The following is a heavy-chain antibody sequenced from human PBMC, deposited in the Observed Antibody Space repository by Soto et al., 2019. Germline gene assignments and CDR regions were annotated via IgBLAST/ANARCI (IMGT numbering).Heavy chain of an antibody. CDR1: GFTFSSYW. CDR2: INSDGSST. V-gene: IGHV3-74*01. J-gene: IGHJ2*01. D-gene: IGHD2-15*01. CDR3: ARGGSLNWYFYL. Sequence: EVQLVESGGGLVQPGGSLRLSCAASGFTFSSYWMHWVRQAPGKGRVWVSRINSDGSSTTYADSVKGRFTISRDNAKNTMYLQMNCLRAEDTAVYYCARGGSLNWYFYLWCRGTLVTVSS.